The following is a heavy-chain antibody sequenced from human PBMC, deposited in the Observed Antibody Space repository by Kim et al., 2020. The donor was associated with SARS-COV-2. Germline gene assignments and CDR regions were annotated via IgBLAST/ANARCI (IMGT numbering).Heavy chain of an antibody. CDR1: GFSFSDYS. J-gene: IGHJ4*02. CDR2: ISSDSNHI. D-gene: IGHD3-22*01. CDR3: VRLFSYFERPGSASRYFGF. V-gene: IGHV3-21*01. Sequence: GGSLRLSCEVSGFSFSDYSMNWVRQAPGAGLEWVSFISSDSNHIYYSDSVKGRFTISRDNAKKSLHLQMNRLRAEDTAVYYCVRLFSYFERPGSASRYFGFWGQGILVANSS.